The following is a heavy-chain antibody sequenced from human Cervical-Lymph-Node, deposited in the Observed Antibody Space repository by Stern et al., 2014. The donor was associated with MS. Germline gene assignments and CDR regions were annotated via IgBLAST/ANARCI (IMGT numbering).Heavy chain of an antibody. Sequence: QEQLVESGAEVKKPGASVKVSCRASGYTFTSYDINWVRQATGQGLEWMGWMNPNKGNTGYALKFQGRVTMTRNTSITTAYMELSSLRSEDTAVYYCARLSLYDFSMTPMDVWGQGTTVTVSS. J-gene: IGHJ6*02. CDR3: ARLSLYDFSMTPMDV. CDR1: GYTFTSYD. D-gene: IGHD3-3*01. V-gene: IGHV1-8*01. CDR2: MNPNKGNT.